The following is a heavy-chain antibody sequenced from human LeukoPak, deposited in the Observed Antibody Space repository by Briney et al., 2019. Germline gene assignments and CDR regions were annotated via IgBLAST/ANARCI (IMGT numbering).Heavy chain of an antibody. J-gene: IGHJ6*03. Sequence: ASVKVSCKASGYTFTGYYMHWVRQAPGQGLEWMGWINPNSGGTNYAQKFQGRVTMTRDTSISTAYMELSRLRSDDTAVYYCAGNVVPAAIDYYMDVWGKGTTVTVSS. CDR1: GYTFTGYY. CDR3: AGNVVPAAIDYYMDV. CDR2: INPNSGGT. V-gene: IGHV1-2*02. D-gene: IGHD2-2*01.